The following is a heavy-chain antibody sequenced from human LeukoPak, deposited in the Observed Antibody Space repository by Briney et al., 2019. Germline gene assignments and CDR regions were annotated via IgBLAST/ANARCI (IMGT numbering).Heavy chain of an antibody. J-gene: IGHJ4*02. CDR2: IYHSGST. CDR3: ANYPYQLPYD. Sequence: PSETLSLTCAVSGYSISSGYYWGWIRQPPGQGLEWIGSIYHSGSTYYDPSLKSRVTISVDTSKNQFSLKLSSVTAADTAVYYCANYPYQLPYDWGQGTLVTVSS. CDR1: GYSISSGYY. V-gene: IGHV4-38-2*01. D-gene: IGHD2-2*02.